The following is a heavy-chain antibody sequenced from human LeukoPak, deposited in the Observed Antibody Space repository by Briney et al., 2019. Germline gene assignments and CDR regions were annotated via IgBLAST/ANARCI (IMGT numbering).Heavy chain of an antibody. V-gene: IGHV3-53*01. CDR3: ARGGGYYAIDY. D-gene: IGHD1-26*01. CDR1: GFIVNSNY. J-gene: IGHJ4*02. Sequence: GGSLRLSCAASGFIVNSNYMNWVRQAPGKGLEWVSVLYSDDTTYYADSVKGRFTISRDNSKNTLFLQMNNLRAEDTAVYYCARGGGYYAIDYWGQGTLVTVSS. CDR2: LYSDDTT.